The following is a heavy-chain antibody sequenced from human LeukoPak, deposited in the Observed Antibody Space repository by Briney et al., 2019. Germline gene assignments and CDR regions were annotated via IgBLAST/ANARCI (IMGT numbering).Heavy chain of an antibody. Sequence: GASVKVSCKASGYRFTDFQIHWVRQAPGQGIEWMGWINPATGMNPNSGGTYYAKKFRGRVTMTTDTSISTIYLEMKSLTIDDTAVYFCVRVKKILPAFEIWGQGTLLTVSS. CDR3: VRVKKILPAFEI. CDR1: GYRFTDFQ. CDR2: INPATGMNPNSGGT. V-gene: IGHV1-2*02. J-gene: IGHJ4*02. D-gene: IGHD3-16*01.